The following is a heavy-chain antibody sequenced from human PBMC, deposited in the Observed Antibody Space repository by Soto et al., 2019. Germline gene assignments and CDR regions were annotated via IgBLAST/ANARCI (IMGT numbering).Heavy chain of an antibody. CDR2: IYWDDDK. D-gene: IGHD3-16*02. J-gene: IGHJ4*02. V-gene: IGHV2-5*02. CDR1: GFSVSTSGVG. CDR3: AHVFNSNSGSYRYFDY. Sequence: QITLKESGATLVKPTQTLTLTCTFSGFSVSTSGVGVGWIRQPPGKALDWLALIYWDDDKRYSPSLKSSLTITKDTSKNQVVLTMTNMDPVDTATYYCAHVFNSNSGSYRYFDYWGQGTLVTVSS.